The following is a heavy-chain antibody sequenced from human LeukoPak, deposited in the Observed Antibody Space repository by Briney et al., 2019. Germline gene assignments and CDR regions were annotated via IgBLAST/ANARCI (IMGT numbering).Heavy chain of an antibody. Sequence: GGSLRLSCAASGFTFRSYGMTWVRQAPGKGLEWVSAISGSGDSTYYADSVKGRFTISRDNSRNTLYLQMNSLRAEDTAVYYCAKVMIRGELDYWGQGTLVTVSS. V-gene: IGHV3-23*01. CDR2: ISGSGDST. CDR3: AKVMIRGELDY. CDR1: GFTFRSYG. J-gene: IGHJ4*02. D-gene: IGHD3-10*01.